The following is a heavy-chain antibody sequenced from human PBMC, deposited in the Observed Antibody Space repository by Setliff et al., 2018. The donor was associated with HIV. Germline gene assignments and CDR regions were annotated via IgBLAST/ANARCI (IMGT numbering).Heavy chain of an antibody. CDR2: IDPSNSNT. J-gene: IGHJ4*02. V-gene: IGHV5-10-1*01. CDR3: ARGFYGDYYFDY. Sequence: GESLKISCKGSGYSFTSYWISWVRQAPGQRLEWMGRIDPSNSNTNYSPSFQGHVTISADKSISTAYLQWSSLKASDTAMYYCARGFYGDYYFDYWGQGTLVTVSS. D-gene: IGHD4-17*01. CDR1: GYSFTSYW.